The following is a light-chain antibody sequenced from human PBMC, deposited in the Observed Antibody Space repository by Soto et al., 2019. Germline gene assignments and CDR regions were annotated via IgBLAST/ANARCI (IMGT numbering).Light chain of an antibody. CDR3: CSHAGSKNYYL. J-gene: IGLJ1*01. CDR1: SSDIGGYDF. CDR2: EVT. Sequence: QSVLTQPPSASGSPGQSVTISCTGSSSDIGGYDFVSWYQQHPGKVPKLLIYEVTKRPSGVPDRFSGSKSCNTASLTVSGLQADDEADYYCCSHAGSKNYYLFGPGTKLTVL. V-gene: IGLV2-8*01.